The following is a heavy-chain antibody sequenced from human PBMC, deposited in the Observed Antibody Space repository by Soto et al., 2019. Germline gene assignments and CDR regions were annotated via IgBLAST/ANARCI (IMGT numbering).Heavy chain of an antibody. CDR1: GVTFSSYA. D-gene: IGHD5-18*01. CDR2: ITPIFGTA. J-gene: IGHJ4*02. Sequence: QVQLVQSGAEVKKPGSSVKVSCKASGVTFSSYAISWVRQAPGQGLEWMGGITPIFGTANYAQKFQGRVTITADESTSTAYMELSSLRSEDTAVYYCAGGYSYGYLYYFDYWGQGTLVTVSS. V-gene: IGHV1-69*01. CDR3: AGGYSYGYLYYFDY.